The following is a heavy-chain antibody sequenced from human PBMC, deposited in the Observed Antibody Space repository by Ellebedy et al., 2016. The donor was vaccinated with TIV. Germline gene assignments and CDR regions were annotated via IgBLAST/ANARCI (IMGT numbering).Heavy chain of an antibody. V-gene: IGHV1-46*01. CDR3: ARDSNVVVPAPAYYYYGMDV. CDR1: GYTFTSYY. D-gene: IGHD2-2*01. J-gene: IGHJ6*02. Sequence: ASVKVSXXASGYTFTSYYMHWVRQAPGQGLEWMGIINPSGGSTSYAQKFQGRVTMTRDTSTSTVYMELSSLRSEDTAVYYCARDSNVVVPAPAYYYYGMDVWGQGTTVTVSS. CDR2: INPSGGST.